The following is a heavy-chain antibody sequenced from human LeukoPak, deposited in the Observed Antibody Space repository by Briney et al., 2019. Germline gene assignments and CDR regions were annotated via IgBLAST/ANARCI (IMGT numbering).Heavy chain of an antibody. D-gene: IGHD2-15*01. Sequence: GGSLRLSCTASGFTFGDYAMSWFRQAPGKGLEWVGFIRSKAYGGTTEYAASVKGRFTISRDDSKSIAYLQMNSLKTEDTAVYYCTRDIVVVVAAIGNESFDYWGQGTLVTVSS. CDR3: TRDIVVVVAAIGNESFDY. J-gene: IGHJ4*02. V-gene: IGHV3-49*03. CDR1: GFTFGDYA. CDR2: IRSKAYGGTT.